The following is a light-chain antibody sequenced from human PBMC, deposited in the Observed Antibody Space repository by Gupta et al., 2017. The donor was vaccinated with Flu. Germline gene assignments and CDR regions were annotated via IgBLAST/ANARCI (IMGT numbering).Light chain of an antibody. Sequence: QSVLTQAPSASGTPGQRVTISCSGSSSNIGRNNVFWYQQLAGTAPKLLIYRNNQRPSGVPDRFSASESGTSASLAISGLRSEDEADYYCAAWDDSLSGLVFGGGTKVTVL. CDR2: RNN. CDR1: SSNIGRNN. J-gene: IGLJ3*02. V-gene: IGLV1-47*01. CDR3: AAWDDSLSGLV.